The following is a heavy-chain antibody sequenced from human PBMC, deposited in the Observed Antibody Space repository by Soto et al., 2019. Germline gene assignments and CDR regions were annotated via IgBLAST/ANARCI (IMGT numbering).Heavy chain of an antibody. J-gene: IGHJ3*02. CDR2: IIPMFGTA. V-gene: IGHV1-69*13. D-gene: IGHD3-22*01. Sequence: SVKVSCKACGGTFISYAISWLLQSPVQVLDWMGWIIPMFGTANYSQKFQGRVTITADESTSTAYMELSSLRSEDTAVYYCARERGDYYDSSGYYALDAFDIWGQGTMVTVSS. CDR1: GGTFISYA. CDR3: ARERGDYYDSSGYYALDAFDI.